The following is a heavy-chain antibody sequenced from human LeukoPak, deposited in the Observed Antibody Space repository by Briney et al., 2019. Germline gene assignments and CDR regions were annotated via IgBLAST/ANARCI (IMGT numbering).Heavy chain of an antibody. CDR2: IYANSGAT. CDR3: ARESHGGLYDY. D-gene: IGHD3-3*01. V-gene: IGHV1-2*02. J-gene: IGHJ4*02. CDR1: AYSFTGFY. Sequence: GASVKVSCKASAYSFTGFYIHWVRQAPGQGLEWMGCIYANSGATNYAQKFQGRVTMTCDTSINTAYMELSSLGSDDTAMYCCARESHGGLYDYWGQGTLVTVSS.